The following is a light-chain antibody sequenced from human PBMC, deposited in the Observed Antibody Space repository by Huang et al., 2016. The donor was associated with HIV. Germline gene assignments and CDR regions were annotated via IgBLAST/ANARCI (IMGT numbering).Light chain of an antibody. CDR3: LQDYNYPPT. V-gene: IGKV1-6*02. J-gene: IGKJ1*01. CDR2: RTS. CDR1: QGIRDE. Sequence: IQMTQSPSSLSASVGDRVTITCRASQGIRDELGWYQQRPGKAPKLLICRTSNLPTGVPSRFSGSASGTDFTLTITNLQPEDFATYYCLQDYNYPPTFGQGTKVEIK.